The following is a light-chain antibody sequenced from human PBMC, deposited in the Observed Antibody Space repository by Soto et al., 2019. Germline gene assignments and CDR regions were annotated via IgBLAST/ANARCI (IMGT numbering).Light chain of an antibody. Sequence: EIVLTQSPATLSLSPGERATLSCRASQSVSNYLAWYQQKPGQAPRLLIYDASNRATGIPARFSGSGSRTDFTLTISSLEPEDVAVYYCQQRSDWPPLTFGGGTKVEIK. V-gene: IGKV3-11*01. CDR3: QQRSDWPPLT. CDR2: DAS. CDR1: QSVSNY. J-gene: IGKJ4*01.